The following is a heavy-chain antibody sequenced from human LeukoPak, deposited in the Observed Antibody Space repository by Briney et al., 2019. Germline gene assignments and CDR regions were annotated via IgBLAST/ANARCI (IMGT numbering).Heavy chain of an antibody. J-gene: IGHJ3*02. V-gene: IGHV3-30-3*01. Sequence: GGSLRLSCAASGFTFSSYAMHWVRQAPGKGLEWVAVISYDGSNKYYADSVKGRFTISRDNSKNTLYLQMNSLRAEDTAVYYCAKAPDYDFWSGYHPFNDAFDIWGQGTMVTVSS. D-gene: IGHD3-3*01. CDR1: GFTFSSYA. CDR2: ISYDGSNK. CDR3: AKAPDYDFWSGYHPFNDAFDI.